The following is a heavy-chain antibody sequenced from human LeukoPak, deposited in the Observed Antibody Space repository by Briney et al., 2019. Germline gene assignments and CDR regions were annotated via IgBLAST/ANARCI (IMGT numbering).Heavy chain of an antibody. D-gene: IGHD3-22*01. V-gene: IGHV3-9*01. J-gene: IGHJ4*02. CDR1: GFTFDDYA. Sequence: GRSLRLSCAASGFTFDDYAVHWVRQAPGGGPEWVSGISWNSGSIGYADSVKGRFTISRDNAKDSLYLQMNSLRAEDTALYYCAKDKESSGYNYFYYWGQGTLVTVSS. CDR3: AKDKESSGYNYFYY. CDR2: ISWNSGSI.